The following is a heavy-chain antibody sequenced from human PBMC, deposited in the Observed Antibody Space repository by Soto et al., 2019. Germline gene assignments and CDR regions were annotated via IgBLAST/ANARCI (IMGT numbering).Heavy chain of an antibody. V-gene: IGHV3-11*01. D-gene: IGHD2-15*01. CDR2: ISSSGSTI. J-gene: IGHJ6*02. CDR3: ARTDCSGGSCYSPYYYGMDV. CDR1: GFTFSDYY. Sequence: QVQLVESGGGLVNPGGSLRLSCAASGFTFSDYYMSWIRQAPGKGLEWVSYISSSGSTIYYADSVKGRFTISRDNAKNSLYLQMNSLRAEDTAVYYCARTDCSGGSCYSPYYYGMDVWGQGTTVTVSS.